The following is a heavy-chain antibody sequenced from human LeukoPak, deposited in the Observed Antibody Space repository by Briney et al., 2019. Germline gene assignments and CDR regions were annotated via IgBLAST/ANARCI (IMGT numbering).Heavy chain of an antibody. CDR3: AKEPTGYSYGYILDRGNAFDI. V-gene: IGHV3-30*02. CDR2: IRYDGSNK. CDR1: GFTFSSYG. J-gene: IGHJ3*02. Sequence: GGSLRLSCAASGFTFSSYGMHWVRQAPGKGLEWVAFIRYDGSNKYYADSVKGRFTISRDNSKNTLYLQMNSLRAEDTAVYYCAKEPTGYSYGYILDRGNAFDIWGQGTMVTVSS. D-gene: IGHD5-18*01.